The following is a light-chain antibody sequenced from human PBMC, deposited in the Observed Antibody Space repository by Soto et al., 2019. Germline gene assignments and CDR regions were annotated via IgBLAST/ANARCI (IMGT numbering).Light chain of an antibody. CDR2: RAS. CDR1: QSVDTW. CDR3: QHYNDYSRV. V-gene: IGKV1-5*03. J-gene: IGKJ1*01. Sequence: DIQMTQSPSTLSASIGDTVTITCRTSQSVDTWLAWYQHKAGKAPKLLIYRASSLATGVPSRFSGSGYGTAFTLTITSLQPDDFASYYCQHYNDYSRVFGQGTQVEIK.